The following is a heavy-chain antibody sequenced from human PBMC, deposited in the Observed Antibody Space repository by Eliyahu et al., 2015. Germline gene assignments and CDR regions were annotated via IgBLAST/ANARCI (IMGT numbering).Heavy chain of an antibody. CDR3: ARDSSSGSYDYNYFDY. V-gene: IGHV1-69*01. D-gene: IGHD1-26*01. Sequence: QVQLVQSGAEVKKPXSSVKVSXKASXGXFXXYAISWVRQAPGQGLEWMGGIIPIFGTANXAQKFQGRVTITADESTSTAYMELSSLRSEDTAVYYCARDSSSGSYDYNYFDYWGQGTLVTVSS. J-gene: IGHJ4*02. CDR1: XGXFXXYA. CDR2: IIPIFGTA.